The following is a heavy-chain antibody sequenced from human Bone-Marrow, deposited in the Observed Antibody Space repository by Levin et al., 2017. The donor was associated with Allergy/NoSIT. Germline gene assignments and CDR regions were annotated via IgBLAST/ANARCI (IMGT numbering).Heavy chain of an antibody. V-gene: IGHV4-61*09. CDR2: IFTSGTT. D-gene: IGHD1-1*01. CDR1: GGSISSDNYY. CDR3: ARLPYNWHSWLDP. Sequence: PSQTLSLTCTVSGGSISSDNYYWSWIRQPAGKGLEWIGHIFTSGTTNYSPSLKSRITISIDTSKNQFSLKLTSVTAADTAVYYCARLPYNWHSWLDPWGQGTLVTVSS. J-gene: IGHJ5*02.